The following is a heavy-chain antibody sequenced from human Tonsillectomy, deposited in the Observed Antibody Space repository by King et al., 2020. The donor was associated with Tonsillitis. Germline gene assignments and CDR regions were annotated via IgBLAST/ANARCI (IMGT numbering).Heavy chain of an antibody. J-gene: IGHJ4*02. Sequence: VQLVESGGGVVQPGRSLRLSCAASGFTFSSYGMHWVRPAPGKGLEGVAVISYYGSNKYYEEPVKGRFTISRDNSKNTLYLQMNSLRAEDTAVYYCAKSQIYYDILTGVDYWGQGTLVTVSS. CDR2: ISYYGSNK. CDR1: GFTFSSYG. D-gene: IGHD3-9*01. V-gene: IGHV3-30*18. CDR3: AKSQIYYDILTGVDY.